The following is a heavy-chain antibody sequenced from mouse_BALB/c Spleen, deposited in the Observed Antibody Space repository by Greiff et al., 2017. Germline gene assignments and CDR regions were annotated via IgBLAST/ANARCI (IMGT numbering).Heavy chain of an antibody. D-gene: IGHD2-4*01. J-gene: IGHJ3*01. Sequence: EVQLQESGGGLVQPGESLKLSCESNEYEFPSHDMSWVRKTPEKRLELVAAINSDGGSTYYPDTMERRFIISRDNTKKTLYLQMSSLRSEDTALYYCASIYYDYDWFAYWGQGTLVTVSA. CDR2: INSDGGST. V-gene: IGHV5-2*01. CDR1: EYEFPSHD. CDR3: ASIYYDYDWFAY.